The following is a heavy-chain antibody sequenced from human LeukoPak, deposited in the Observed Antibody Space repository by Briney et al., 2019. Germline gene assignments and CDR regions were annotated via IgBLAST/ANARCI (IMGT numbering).Heavy chain of an antibody. J-gene: IGHJ4*02. Sequence: GGSLRLSCAASGFTFSSYAMSWVRQAPGKGLEWVSAISGSGGSTYYVDSVRGRLTISRDNSKNTLYLQMSSLRDEDTAVYYCVAYNYYAGNNPFDYWGQGALVTVSS. D-gene: IGHD1/OR15-1a*01. CDR3: VAYNYYAGNNPFDY. V-gene: IGHV3-23*01. CDR1: GFTFSSYA. CDR2: ISGSGGST.